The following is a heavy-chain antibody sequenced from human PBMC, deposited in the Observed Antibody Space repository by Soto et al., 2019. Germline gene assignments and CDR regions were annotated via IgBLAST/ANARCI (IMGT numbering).Heavy chain of an antibody. Sequence: ASVKVSCKASGYSFTAYGVSWVRQAPGQRLEWMGWISGYNGNTNHAQQLQDRVTMTTDTSTSTAYMELRSLRSDDTAVYYCARGRYYYESSGFVDYWGQGTLVTV. CDR2: ISGYNGNT. D-gene: IGHD3-22*01. J-gene: IGHJ4*02. CDR1: GYSFTAYG. CDR3: ARGRYYYESSGFVDY. V-gene: IGHV1-18*04.